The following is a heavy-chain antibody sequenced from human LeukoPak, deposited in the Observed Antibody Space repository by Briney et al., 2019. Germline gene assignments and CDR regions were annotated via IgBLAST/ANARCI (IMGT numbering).Heavy chain of an antibody. V-gene: IGHV3-53*01. CDR2: IYTDGRT. CDR3: ATLWGGLGDI. J-gene: IGHJ3*02. D-gene: IGHD7-27*01. CDR1: GFTVSRHY. Sequence: LPGGSLRLSCAASGFTVSRHYMSWFRQAPGKGLECVSAIYTDGRTFYADAAKGRFTVSRDNPKNTLYLQMNSLRAEDTAVYYCATLWGGLGDIWGQGTEVTVSS.